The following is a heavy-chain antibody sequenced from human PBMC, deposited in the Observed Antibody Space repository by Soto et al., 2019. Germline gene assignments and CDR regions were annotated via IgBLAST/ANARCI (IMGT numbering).Heavy chain of an antibody. CDR2: IGGRGDGI. J-gene: IGHJ4*02. CDR1: GFTFSDYA. Sequence: EVQLLESGGDLVQPGDSLTLSCAASGFTFSDYAMTWVRQAPGKGLEWVSVIGGRGDGIGYADSVKGRFTVSRDNSRDTLYLRMNSLRAEDTATYYCAKYMVQSATRVFDYWGQGALVSVSS. D-gene: IGHD2-8*01. CDR3: AKYMVQSATRVFDY. V-gene: IGHV3-23*01.